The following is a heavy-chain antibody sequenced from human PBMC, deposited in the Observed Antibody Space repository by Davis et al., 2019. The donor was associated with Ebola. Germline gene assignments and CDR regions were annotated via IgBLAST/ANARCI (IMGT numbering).Heavy chain of an antibody. CDR3: ARWSIIYCDY. CDR2: INPSGGST. V-gene: IGHV1-46*01. J-gene: IGHJ4*02. Sequence: ASVTVSCKASGYTFTSYYMHWVRQAPGQGLEWMGIINPSGGSTSYAQKFQGSVTMTRETSTSTVYMELSSLRSEDTAVYYCARWSIIYCDYWGQGTLVTVSS. CDR1: GYTFTSYY.